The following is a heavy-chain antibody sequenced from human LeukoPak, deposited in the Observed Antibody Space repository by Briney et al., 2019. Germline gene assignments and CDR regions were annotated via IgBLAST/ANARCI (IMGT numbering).Heavy chain of an antibody. CDR1: GGSISSGSYS. J-gene: IGHJ6*03. Sequence: SQTLSLTCTVSGGSISSGSYSWSWIRQPAGKGLEWIGRIYPSGSTNYNPSLKSRATISVDTSKNQFSLKLSSVTAAGTAVYYCARGFAERYYYYYMDVWGKGTTVTVSS. CDR2: IYPSGST. V-gene: IGHV4-61*02. D-gene: IGHD3-10*01. CDR3: ARGFAERYYYYYMDV.